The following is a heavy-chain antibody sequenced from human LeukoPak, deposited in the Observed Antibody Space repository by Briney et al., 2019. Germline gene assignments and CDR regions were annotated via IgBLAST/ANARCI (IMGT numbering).Heavy chain of an antibody. Sequence: PGGSLRLSCAASGFTFSSYSMNWVRQAPGKGLEWVSYISRSSSTIYYADSVKGRFTISRDNAKNSLYLQMNSLRAEDTAVYYCARGGLLRGDYWGKGTLVTVSS. J-gene: IGHJ4*02. CDR1: GFTFSSYS. CDR2: ISRSSSTI. CDR3: ARGGLLRGDY. D-gene: IGHD3-10*01. V-gene: IGHV3-48*01.